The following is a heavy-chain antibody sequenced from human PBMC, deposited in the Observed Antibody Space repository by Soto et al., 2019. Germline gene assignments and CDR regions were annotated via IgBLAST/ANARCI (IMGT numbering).Heavy chain of an antibody. Sequence: QPGGSLRLSCAVSGFSFGTYTVNWVRQAPGMGLEWVSGLSDSVGTTHYAYSVKGRFTISRDKSKNTLYLQMNNLRAEDTAVYYCAKHLIGGRLQYTFDLWGQGTQVTVSS. J-gene: IGHJ4*02. D-gene: IGHD3-22*01. CDR1: GFSFGTYT. CDR2: LSDSVGTT. CDR3: AKHLIGGRLQYTFDL. V-gene: IGHV3-23*01.